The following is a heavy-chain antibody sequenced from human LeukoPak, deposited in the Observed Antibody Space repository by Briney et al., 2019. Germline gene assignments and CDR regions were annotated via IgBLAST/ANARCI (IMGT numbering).Heavy chain of an antibody. Sequence: PSETLSLICTVSGGSISSSSYYWGWIRQPPGKGLEWIGSIYYSGSTYYNPSLKSRVTISVDTSKNQFSLKLSSVTAADTAVYYCARHDTYSSSWAPGNDYWGQGTLVTVSS. CDR2: IYYSGST. CDR1: GGSISSSSYY. D-gene: IGHD6-13*01. V-gene: IGHV4-39*01. CDR3: ARHDTYSSSWAPGNDY. J-gene: IGHJ4*02.